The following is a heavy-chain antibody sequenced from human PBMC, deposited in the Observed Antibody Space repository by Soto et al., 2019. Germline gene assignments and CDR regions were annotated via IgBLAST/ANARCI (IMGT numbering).Heavy chain of an antibody. CDR2: ISSSGTGI. D-gene: IGHD2-15*01. V-gene: IGHV3-11*01. Sequence: GGSRLSCAASRFTFSDYYMTWIRQAPGKGLEWVSYISSSGTGIYYPDSVKGRFTISRDNAKNSLYLQMSSLRAEDTAVYYCARAYSDAFDIWGQGTMVTVSS. CDR1: RFTFSDYY. CDR3: ARAYSDAFDI. J-gene: IGHJ3*02.